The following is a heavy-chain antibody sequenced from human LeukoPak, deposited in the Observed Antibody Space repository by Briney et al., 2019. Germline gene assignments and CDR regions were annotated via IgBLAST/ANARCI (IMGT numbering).Heavy chain of an antibody. D-gene: IGHD3-22*01. J-gene: IGHJ6*03. V-gene: IGHV4-59*12. CDR1: GGSISSYY. Sequence: SETLSLTCTVSGGSISSYYWSWIRQPPGKGLEYIGYMFYSGRTNYNPSLKSRVTISVDTSKNQFSLKLSSVTAADTAVYYCARSTYYYDSSGYYFGGDYYMDVWGKGTTVTVSS. CDR2: MFYSGRT. CDR3: ARSTYYYDSSGYYFGGDYYMDV.